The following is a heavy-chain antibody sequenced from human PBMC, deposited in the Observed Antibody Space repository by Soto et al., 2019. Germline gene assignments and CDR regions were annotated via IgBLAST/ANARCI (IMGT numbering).Heavy chain of an antibody. CDR1: GNSISSYY. V-gene: IGHV4-59*01. D-gene: IGHD3-22*01. Sequence: QVQLQESGPGLVKPSETLSLTCAVSGNSISSYYCMWIRQPPGKGLESIGYLYYGGSANYNPSLTSRVTLSVDTSTNQCSLTLSSLTAADTAVYYCALRSMAVVPEYWGQGTLVTVSS. J-gene: IGHJ4*02. CDR3: ALRSMAVVPEY. CDR2: LYYGGSA.